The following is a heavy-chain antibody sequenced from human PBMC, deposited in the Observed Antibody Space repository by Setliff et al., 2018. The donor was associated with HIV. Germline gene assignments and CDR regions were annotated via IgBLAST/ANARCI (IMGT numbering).Heavy chain of an antibody. CDR2: IIPILGVA. Sequence: SVKVSCKASRSTFNSHTINWVRQAPGQGLDWMGRIIPILGVANYAQRFQGKVTITADKSTSTAYMELSSLRSEDTAVYYCVTGEGLRFWGQGTLVTVSS. J-gene: IGHJ4*02. D-gene: IGHD2-15*01. CDR3: VTGEGLRF. V-gene: IGHV1-69*02. CDR1: RSTFNSHT.